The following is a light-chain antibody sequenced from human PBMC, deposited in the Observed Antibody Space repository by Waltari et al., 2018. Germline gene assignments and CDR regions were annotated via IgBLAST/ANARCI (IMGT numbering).Light chain of an antibody. J-gene: IGLJ2*01. CDR1: KLEDKY. CDR2: QDN. Sequence: SYELTQPPSVSVSPGQTATITCSGDKLEDKYASWYQQRPGQSPVLVIYQDNRRPSGIPERFSGSTPGNTATLTISGTQAMDEADYYCQAWDRNTYVVFGGGTKVTVL. CDR3: QAWDRNTYVV. V-gene: IGLV3-1*01.